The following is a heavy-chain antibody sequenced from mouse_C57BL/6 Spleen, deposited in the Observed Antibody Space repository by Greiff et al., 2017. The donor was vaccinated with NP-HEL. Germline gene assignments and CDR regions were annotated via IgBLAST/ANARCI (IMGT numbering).Heavy chain of an antibody. D-gene: IGHD3-1*01. V-gene: IGHV1-18*01. CDR1: GYTFTDYN. J-gene: IGHJ4*01. CDR2: INPNNGGT. CDR3: ARNLGVYAMDY. Sequence: EVQLQQSGPELVKPGASVKIPCKASGYTFTDYNMDWVKQSHGKSLEWIGDINPNNGGTIYNQKFKGKATLTVDKSSSTAYMELRSLTSEDTAVYYCARNLGVYAMDYWGQGTSVTVSS.